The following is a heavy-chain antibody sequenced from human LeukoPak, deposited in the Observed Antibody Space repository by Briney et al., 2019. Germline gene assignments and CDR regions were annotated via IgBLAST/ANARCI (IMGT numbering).Heavy chain of an antibody. Sequence: PGGSLRLSCAASGFTFSSYWMHWVRQAPGKGLVWVSRINSDGSSTSYADSVKGRFTISRDNSKNTLYLQMNSLRAEDTAVYYCAKDLPPHYYDSSANSFPFDPWGQGTLVTVSS. J-gene: IGHJ5*02. CDR2: INSDGSST. CDR1: GFTFSSYW. V-gene: IGHV3-74*01. CDR3: AKDLPPHYYDSSANSFPFDP. D-gene: IGHD3-22*01.